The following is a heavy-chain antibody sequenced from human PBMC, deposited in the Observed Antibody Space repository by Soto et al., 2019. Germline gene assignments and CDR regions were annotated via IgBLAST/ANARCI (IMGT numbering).Heavy chain of an antibody. D-gene: IGHD3-10*01. V-gene: IGHV1-18*01. CDR2: ISAYNGNT. J-gene: IGHJ3*02. CDR3: ARFSQGFGELNEAFDI. CDR1: GYTFTSYG. Sequence: ASVKVSCKASGYTFTSYGISWVRQAPGQGLEWMGWISAYNGNTNYAQKLQGRVTMTTDTSTSTAYMELRSLRSADTAVYYCARFSQGFGELNEAFDIWGQGTMVTVSS.